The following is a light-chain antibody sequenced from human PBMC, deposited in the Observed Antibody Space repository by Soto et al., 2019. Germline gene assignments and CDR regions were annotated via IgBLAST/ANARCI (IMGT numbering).Light chain of an antibody. CDR1: QTINRY. Sequence: DIQMTQSPSSLSASVGDRVTITCRASQTINRYLNWYQQRPGKAPKLLTYDAYTLQDGVPSRFRSSGSGTDFTLTINSLQPEDIATYYCQQTYTIPRTFGQGTTVEI. J-gene: IGKJ1*01. V-gene: IGKV1-39*01. CDR3: QQTYTIPRT. CDR2: DAY.